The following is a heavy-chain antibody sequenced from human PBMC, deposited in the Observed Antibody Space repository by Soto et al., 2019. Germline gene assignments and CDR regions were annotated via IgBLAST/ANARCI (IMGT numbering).Heavy chain of an antibody. D-gene: IGHD3-10*01. CDR1: GYTFTSYE. CDR3: ARGDLLCFGELLS. CDR2: MNPNSGDT. Sequence: QVQLVQSGAEVKKPGASVKVSCKASGYTFTSYEINWVRQATGQGLEWMGWMNPNSGDTGYAQKCQGRVTMTRNTSISTAYMEVSSLRSEDTAVYYCARGDLLCFGELLSWGQGTLVTVSS. J-gene: IGHJ4*02. V-gene: IGHV1-8*01.